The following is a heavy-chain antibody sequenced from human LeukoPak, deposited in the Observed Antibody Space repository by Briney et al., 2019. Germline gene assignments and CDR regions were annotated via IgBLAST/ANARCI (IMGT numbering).Heavy chain of an antibody. CDR1: GYSSTSYW. CDR3: ARHGYFDWSFVYFDY. Sequence: GESLKISCKGSGYSSTSYWIGWVRQMPGKGLEWLGIIYPGDSDTRYSPSFQGQVTISADKSISTAYLQWSSLKASDTAMYYCARHGYFDWSFVYFDYWGQGTLVTVSS. D-gene: IGHD3-9*01. J-gene: IGHJ4*02. CDR2: IYPGDSDT. V-gene: IGHV5-51*01.